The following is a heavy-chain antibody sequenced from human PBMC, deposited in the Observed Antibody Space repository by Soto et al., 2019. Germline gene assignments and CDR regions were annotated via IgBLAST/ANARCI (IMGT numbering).Heavy chain of an antibody. CDR3: ARNGKHSNYLFWFAP. J-gene: IGHJ5*02. CDR1: GGSISSYY. Sequence: SETLSLTCTVSGGSISSYYWSWIRQPPGKGLEWIGYIYYSGSTNYNPSLKSRVTISVDTSKNQFSLKLSSVTAADTAVYYCARNGKHSNYLFWFAPWGQGTLVTVSS. CDR2: IYYSGST. V-gene: IGHV4-59*08. D-gene: IGHD4-4*01.